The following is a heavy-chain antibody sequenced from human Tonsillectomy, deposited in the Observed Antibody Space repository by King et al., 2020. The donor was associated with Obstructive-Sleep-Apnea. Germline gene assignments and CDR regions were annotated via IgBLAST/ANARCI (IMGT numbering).Heavy chain of an antibody. V-gene: IGHV3-30*18. Sequence: VQLVESGGGVVQPGRSLRVSCAASGFTFRTSAMHWVRQAPGKGLEWVAVISYDGNNKYYADSVKGRFTISRDNSKNTLYLQMSSLRAEDTAVYYCAKEFGQFTVNANYFDYWGQGTLVTLSS. CDR3: AKEFGQFTVNANYFDY. J-gene: IGHJ4*02. D-gene: IGHD4-17*01. CDR2: ISYDGNNK. CDR1: GFTFRTSA.